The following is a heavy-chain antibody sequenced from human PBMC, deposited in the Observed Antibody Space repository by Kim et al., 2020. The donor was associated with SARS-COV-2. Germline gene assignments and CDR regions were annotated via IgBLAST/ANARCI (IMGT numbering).Heavy chain of an antibody. V-gene: IGHV5-51*01. CDR1: GYSFTSYW. Sequence: GESLKISCKGSGYSFTSYWIGWVRQMPGKGLEWMGIIYPGDSDTRYSPSFQGQVTISADKSISTAYLQWSSLKASDTAMYYCASSGYDVHESPYYYYYGMDVWGQGTTVTVSS. CDR2: IYPGDSDT. D-gene: IGHD5-12*01. CDR3: ASSGYDVHESPYYYYYGMDV. J-gene: IGHJ6*02.